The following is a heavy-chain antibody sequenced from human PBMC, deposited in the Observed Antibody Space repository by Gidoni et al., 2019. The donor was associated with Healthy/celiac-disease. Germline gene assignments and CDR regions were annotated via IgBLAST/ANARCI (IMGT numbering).Heavy chain of an antibody. CDR1: GYTFTSSA. V-gene: IGHV1-3*01. J-gene: IGHJ4*02. D-gene: IGHD3-3*01. Sequence: QVQLVQSGAEVKKPGASVTVSCKASGYTFTSSAMHWVRQAPGQRLEWMGWINAGNGNTKYSQKFQGRVTITRDTAASTAYMELSSLRSEDTAVYYCARSPLGFLEWTGVFDYWGQGTLVTVSS. CDR3: ARSPLGFLEWTGVFDY. CDR2: INAGNGNT.